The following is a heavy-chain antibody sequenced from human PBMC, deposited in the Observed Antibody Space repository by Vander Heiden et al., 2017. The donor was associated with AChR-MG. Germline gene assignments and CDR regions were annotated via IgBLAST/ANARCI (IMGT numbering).Heavy chain of an antibody. CDR1: GYTFSSHY. CDR2: INPSGGSG. J-gene: IGHJ3*01. V-gene: IGHV1-46*01. D-gene: IGHD3-22*01. Sequence: QVQLVQSGAEVKKPGASVKVSCKASGYTFSSHYIPWVRQAPGQGLEWMGIINPSGGSGSYAQKFQGRVTMARDTSTSTVYMELTSLRSEDTAVYYCAREMGYDSRGSDAFDVWGQGTMVTVSA. CDR3: AREMGYDSRGSDAFDV.